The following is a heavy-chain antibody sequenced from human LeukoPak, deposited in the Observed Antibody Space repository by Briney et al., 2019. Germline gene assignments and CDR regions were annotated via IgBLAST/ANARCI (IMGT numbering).Heavy chain of an antibody. CDR2: IDWDDDK. Sequence: SGPALVKPTQTLTLTCTFSGFSLSNRGMCVSWIRQPPGKALERLARIDWDDDKYYSTSLKTRLTISKDTSKNQVVLTMTNMDPVDTATYYCARTYCSGGRCYYDYWGQGTLVTVSS. J-gene: IGHJ4*02. V-gene: IGHV2-70*11. D-gene: IGHD2-15*01. CDR1: GFSLSNRGMC. CDR3: ARTYCSGGRCYYDY.